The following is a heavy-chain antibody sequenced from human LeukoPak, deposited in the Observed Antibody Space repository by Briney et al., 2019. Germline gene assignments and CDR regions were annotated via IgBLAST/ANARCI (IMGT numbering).Heavy chain of an antibody. V-gene: IGHV4-30-4*01. CDR1: GGSISSGDYY. CDR2: IYYSGST. CDR3: ASRDTTSYWYFDL. Sequence: PSQTLSLTCTVSGGSISSGDYYWSWIRQPPGKGLEWIGYIYYSGSTYYNPSLKSRVTISVDTSKNQFSLKLSSVTAADTAVYYCASRDTTSYWYFDLRGRGTLVTVSS. D-gene: IGHD4-17*01. J-gene: IGHJ2*01.